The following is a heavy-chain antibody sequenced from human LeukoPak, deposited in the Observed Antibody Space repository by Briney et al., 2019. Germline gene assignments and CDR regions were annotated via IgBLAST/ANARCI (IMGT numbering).Heavy chain of an antibody. J-gene: IGHJ4*02. CDR1: GGSISSSSYY. Sequence: SETLSLTCTVSGGSISSSSYYWGWIRQPPGKGLEWIGSIYYSGSTYYNPSLKSRVTISVDTSKNQFSLKLSSVTAADTAVYYCARSYPLGFDYWGQGTLVTVSS. V-gene: IGHV4-39*07. D-gene: IGHD1-26*01. CDR3: ARSYPLGFDY. CDR2: IYYSGST.